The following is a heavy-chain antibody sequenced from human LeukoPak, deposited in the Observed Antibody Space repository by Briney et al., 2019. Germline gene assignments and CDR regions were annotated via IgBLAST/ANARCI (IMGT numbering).Heavy chain of an antibody. D-gene: IGHD6-19*01. Sequence: GGSLRLSCSASGFTLDTYVMHWVRQAPGKGLEYVSGISSNGRTTFNADSVKGRFTISRDNSKNTLFLQMTSLRAEDTAVYYCVNQISGWVYWGQGTLVTVSS. CDR2: ISSNGRTT. J-gene: IGHJ4*02. CDR1: GFTLDTYV. CDR3: VNQISGWVY. V-gene: IGHV3-64D*06.